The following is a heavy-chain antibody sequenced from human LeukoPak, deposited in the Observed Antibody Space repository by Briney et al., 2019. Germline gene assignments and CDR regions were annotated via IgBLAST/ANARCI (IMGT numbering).Heavy chain of an antibody. Sequence: TSSETLSLTCAVYGGSFSGYYWSWIRQPPGKGLEWIGEINHSGSTNYNPSLKSRVTISVDTSKNQFSLKLSSVTAADTAVYYCARGAADRNNYYYYIDVWGKGTTVTVSS. V-gene: IGHV4-34*01. D-gene: IGHD1/OR15-1a*01. CDR3: ARGAADRNNYYYYIDV. CDR2: INHSGST. J-gene: IGHJ6*03. CDR1: GGSFSGYY.